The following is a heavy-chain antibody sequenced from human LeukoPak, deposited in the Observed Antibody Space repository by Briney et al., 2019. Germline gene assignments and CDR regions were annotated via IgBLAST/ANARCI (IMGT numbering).Heavy chain of an antibody. Sequence: PSETLSLTCSVSGDSISIYYWSWIRQPPGKGLEWIGYIYNSGSTNYNPSLKSRVTISVDTSKNQFSLKLTSVTAADTAVYYCARTSGLGAFDIWGQGTMVTVSS. D-gene: IGHD3-22*01. CDR3: ARTSGLGAFDI. V-gene: IGHV4-59*01. J-gene: IGHJ3*02. CDR1: GDSISIYY. CDR2: IYNSGST.